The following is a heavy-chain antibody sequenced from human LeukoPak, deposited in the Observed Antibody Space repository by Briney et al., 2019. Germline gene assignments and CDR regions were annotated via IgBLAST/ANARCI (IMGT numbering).Heavy chain of an antibody. D-gene: IGHD5-18*01. Sequence: GGSLRLSCAASGFTFSSYSMNWVRQAPGKGLEWVSYISSSGSTIYYADSVKGRFTISRDNAKNSLYLQMNSLRAEDTAVYYCARGRRYSYRTDYWGQGTLITVSS. CDR3: ARGRRYSYRTDY. CDR1: GFTFSSYS. J-gene: IGHJ4*02. CDR2: ISSSGSTI. V-gene: IGHV3-48*01.